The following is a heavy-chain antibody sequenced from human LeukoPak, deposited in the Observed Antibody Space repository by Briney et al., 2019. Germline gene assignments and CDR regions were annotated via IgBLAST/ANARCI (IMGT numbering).Heavy chain of an antibody. CDR1: GFIFSGYW. CDR3: TRELTGADY. D-gene: IGHD7-27*01. V-gene: IGHV3-74*01. J-gene: IGHJ4*02. CDR2: INTDGSST. Sequence: PGGSLGLSCAASGFIFSGYWMHWVRQAPGKGLVWVSRINTDGSSTSYADSVKGRFTISRDNAKNTLYLQMNSLRAEDTAVYYCTRELTGADYWGQGTLVTVSS.